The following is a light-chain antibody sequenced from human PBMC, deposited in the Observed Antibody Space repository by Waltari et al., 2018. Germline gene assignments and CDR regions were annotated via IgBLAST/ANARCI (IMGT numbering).Light chain of an antibody. CDR2: SAS. J-gene: IGKJ1*01. Sequence: DIQMTQSPSSLSAVVGERVTITCRASQSIGNYLNWYQQKPGKAPQLLIYSASSLQRGVPSRFSGRGSGTEFSLTISGLQPDDFATYYCQESYSSPPSTFGQGTKVDIK. V-gene: IGKV1-39*01. CDR1: QSIGNY. CDR3: QESYSSPPST.